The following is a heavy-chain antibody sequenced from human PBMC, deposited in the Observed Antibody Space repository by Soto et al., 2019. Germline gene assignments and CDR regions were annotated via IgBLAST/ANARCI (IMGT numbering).Heavy chain of an antibody. CDR2: IFYSGSLP. J-gene: IGHJ4*02. CDR1: GGSINNYY. D-gene: IGHD4-17*01. V-gene: IGHV4-59*01. Sequence: SETLSLTCTVSGGSINNYYWSWIRQSPGKGLEWIGYIFYSGSLPTYNPSLKSRVNISVDTSKNHFSLKLSSVTAADTAVYYCARGNDYGRDWGRGTLVTVSS. CDR3: ARGNDYGRD.